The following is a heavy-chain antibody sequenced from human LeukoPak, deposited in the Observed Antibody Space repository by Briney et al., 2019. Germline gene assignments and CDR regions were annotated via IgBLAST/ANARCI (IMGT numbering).Heavy chain of an antibody. CDR1: GGSISSYY. D-gene: IGHD3-3*01. CDR2: IYYSGST. J-gene: IGHJ3*02. V-gene: IGHV4-59*01. CDR3: ARDNDFGHYAFDI. Sequence: PSETLSLTCTVSGGSISSYYWSWIRQPPGKGLEWIGYIYYSGSTNYNPSLKSRVTISVDTSKNQFSLKLSSVTAADTAVYYCARDNDFGHYAFDIWGQGIMVTVSS.